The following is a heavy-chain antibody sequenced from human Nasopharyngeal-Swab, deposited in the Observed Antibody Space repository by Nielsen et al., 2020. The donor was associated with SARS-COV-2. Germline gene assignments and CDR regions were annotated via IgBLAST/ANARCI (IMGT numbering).Heavy chain of an antibody. CDR1: GFTFSSYA. J-gene: IGHJ4*02. CDR2: ISGSGGST. CDR3: AKHHGRASYFAY. V-gene: IGHV3-23*01. D-gene: IGHD4-17*01. Sequence: GGSLRLSCAASGFTFSSYAMSWVRQAPGKGLEWVSAISGSGGSTYYADPVNGRFTISRDNSKNTLSLQMNSPRAADTAVYYCAKHHGRASYFAYWGQGTLVTVSS.